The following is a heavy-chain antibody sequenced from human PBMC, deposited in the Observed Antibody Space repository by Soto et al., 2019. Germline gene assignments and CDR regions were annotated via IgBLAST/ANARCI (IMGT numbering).Heavy chain of an antibody. V-gene: IGHV4-34*01. CDR3: ARAIRWLVRKGAFDI. Sequence: SETLSLTCAVYGGSFSGYYWSWIRQPPGKGLEWIGEINHSGSTNYNPSLKSRVTISVDTSKNQFSLKLSSVTAADTAVYYCARAIRWLVRKGAFDIWGQGTMVTVS. D-gene: IGHD6-19*01. J-gene: IGHJ3*02. CDR1: GGSFSGYY. CDR2: INHSGST.